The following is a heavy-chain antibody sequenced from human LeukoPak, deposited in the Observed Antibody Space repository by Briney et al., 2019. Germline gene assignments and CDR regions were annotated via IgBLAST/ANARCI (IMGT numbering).Heavy chain of an antibody. V-gene: IGHV4-4*07. Sequence: SETLSLTCTVSGGSISIYYWSWIRQPAGKGLEWVWRIYTSGSTIYNPSLKSRVAMSVDTSKNQFSLKLSSVTAADTAVYYCARDDYYDRSGYYPFAYLGQGTLVTVSS. J-gene: IGHJ4*02. CDR2: IYTSGST. D-gene: IGHD3-22*01. CDR3: ARDDYYDRSGYYPFAY. CDR1: GGSISIYY.